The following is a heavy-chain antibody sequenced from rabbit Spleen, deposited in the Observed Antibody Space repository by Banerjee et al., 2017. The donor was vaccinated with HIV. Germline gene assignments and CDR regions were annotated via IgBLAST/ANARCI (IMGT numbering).Heavy chain of an antibody. V-gene: IGHV1S45*01. CDR3: ARGSAMMTMVITRYYLHL. CDR2: IYPGNFDST. J-gene: IGHJ4*01. CDR1: GFSFSSSYY. Sequence: QEQLVESGGGLVQPEGSLTLTCTASGFSFSSSYYMCWVRQAPGSGLEWIACIYPGNFDSTVYASWAKGRFTISRTSSTTVTLQVTSLTAADTATYFCARGSAMMTMVITRYYLHLWGPGTLVTVS. D-gene: IGHD2-1*01.